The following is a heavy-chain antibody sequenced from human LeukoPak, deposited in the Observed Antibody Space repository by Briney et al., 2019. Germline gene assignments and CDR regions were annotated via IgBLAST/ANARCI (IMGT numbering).Heavy chain of an antibody. CDR2: MYYSGNT. CDR1: GGSIGGSAFY. Sequence: PSHTLSLTCTVSGGSIGGSAFYWSWIRQHPGKGPEWIGYMYYSGNTYYNPYLKSRVTISVDTSKNQFFLKLTSVTAADTAVYYCARDDYGDYFIDPWGQGTLVTVSS. D-gene: IGHD4-17*01. V-gene: IGHV4-31*03. CDR3: ARDDYGDYFIDP. J-gene: IGHJ5*02.